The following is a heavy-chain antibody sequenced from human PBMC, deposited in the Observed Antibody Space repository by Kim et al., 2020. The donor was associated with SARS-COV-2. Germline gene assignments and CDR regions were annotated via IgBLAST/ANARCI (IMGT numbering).Heavy chain of an antibody. CDR2: IKSKTDGGTT. D-gene: IGHD5-12*01. CDR1: GFTFSNAW. V-gene: IGHV3-15*01. J-gene: IGHJ4*02. Sequence: GGSLRLSCAASGFTFSNAWMSWVRQAPGKGLEWVGRIKSKTDGGTTDYAAPVKGRFTISRDDSKNTLYLQMNSLKTEDTAVYYCTTADLVVATIYPSGSNDYWGQGTLVTVSS. CDR3: TTADLVVATIYPSGSNDY.